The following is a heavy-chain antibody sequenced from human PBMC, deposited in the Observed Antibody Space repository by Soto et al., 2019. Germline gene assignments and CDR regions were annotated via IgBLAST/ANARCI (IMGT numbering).Heavy chain of an antibody. D-gene: IGHD3-10*01. J-gene: IGHJ4*02. CDR1: EGTFSSYT. CDR2: IIPILGIA. V-gene: IGHV1-69*08. CDR3: AREEYYYGSGAFFDY. Sequence: QVQLVQSGAEVKKPGSSVKVSCKASEGTFSSYTISWVRQAPGQGLEWMGRIIPILGIANYAQKFQGRVTITADKSTSRAYMELSSLRSEDTAVYYCAREEYYYGSGAFFDYWGQGTLVTVSS.